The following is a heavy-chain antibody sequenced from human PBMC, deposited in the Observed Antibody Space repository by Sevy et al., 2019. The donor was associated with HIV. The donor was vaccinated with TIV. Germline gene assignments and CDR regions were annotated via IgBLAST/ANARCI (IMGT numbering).Heavy chain of an antibody. V-gene: IGHV3-23*01. CDR2: VGGSGGTT. CDR1: GFTFSSYG. Sequence: GGSLRLSCAASGFTFSSYGMSWVRQIPGKGLEWVSSVGGSGGTTYYVDSVKGRFTISRDNSKNTLFLQMNGLRAEDTALYYCAKLTAAGSDSWGQGTLVTVSS. D-gene: IGHD6-13*01. CDR3: AKLTAAGSDS. J-gene: IGHJ4*02.